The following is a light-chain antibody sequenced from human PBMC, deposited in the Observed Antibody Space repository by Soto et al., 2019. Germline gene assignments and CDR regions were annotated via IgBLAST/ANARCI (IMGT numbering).Light chain of an antibody. CDR3: TSYTSSNTLDV. CDR1: SSDVGGYNY. J-gene: IGLJ1*01. Sequence: QSALTQPASVSGSPGQSITISCTGTSSDVGGYNYVSWYQQHPGKAPKLMIYEVSNRPSGVSNRFSGSKPGHTASLTISGLQSEDEGDYFCTSYTSSNTLDVFGTGTKVTVL. CDR2: EVS. V-gene: IGLV2-14*01.